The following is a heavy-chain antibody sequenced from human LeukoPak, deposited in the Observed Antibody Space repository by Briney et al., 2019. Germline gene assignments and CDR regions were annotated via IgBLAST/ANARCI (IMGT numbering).Heavy chain of an antibody. CDR1: GGSISSYY. J-gene: IGHJ4*02. CDR3: ARDGGYYYGSGSYYTFDY. D-gene: IGHD3-10*01. Sequence: PSETLSLTCTVSGGSISSYYWSWIRQPPGKGLEWIGYTYHSGSTNYNPSLKSRVTISVDTSKNQFSLKLSSVTAADTAVYYCARDGGYYYGSGSYYTFDYWGQGTLVTVSS. V-gene: IGHV4-59*01. CDR2: TYHSGST.